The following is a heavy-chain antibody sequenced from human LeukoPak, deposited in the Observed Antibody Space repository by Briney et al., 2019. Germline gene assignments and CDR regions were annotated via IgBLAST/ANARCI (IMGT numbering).Heavy chain of an antibody. V-gene: IGHV3-74*03. CDR3: AKSHWFDP. J-gene: IGHJ5*02. CDR2: SKYDGSNE. Sequence: PGESLRLSCETSGFTLKKYWMSWLRRAPGKGLEWVSRSKYDGSNEMYADSVKGRFTISRDNARGTLYLQMNSVRVDDTAVYYCAKSHWFDPCGRGLLVTVSS. CDR1: GFTLKKYW.